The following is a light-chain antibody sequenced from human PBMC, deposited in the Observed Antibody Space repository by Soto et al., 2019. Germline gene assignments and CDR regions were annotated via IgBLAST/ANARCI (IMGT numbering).Light chain of an antibody. CDR1: QSVNSN. CDR2: GAS. Sequence: QSQGRQTVAPGKSVALACRRIQSVNSNHIAWYQQKPGQAPRLLIYGASTRATGIPARFSGSGSGTDFNLSLRSLQSEDFAVSFCEEYDDSAAWTFGEGTKVDIK. V-gene: IGKV3-15*01. CDR3: EEYDDSAAWT. J-gene: IGKJ1*01.